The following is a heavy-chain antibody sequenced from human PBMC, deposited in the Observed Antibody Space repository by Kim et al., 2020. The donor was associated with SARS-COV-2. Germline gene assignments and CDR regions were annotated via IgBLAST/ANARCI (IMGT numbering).Heavy chain of an antibody. J-gene: IGHJ4*02. Sequence: SETLSLTCTVSGGSISSSSYYWGWIRQPPGKGLEWIGSIYYSGSTYYNPSLKSRVTISVDTSKNQFSLKLSSVTAADPAVYYCEVDNSAVRGVATNWGQGTLVTVSS. CDR1: GGSISSSSYY. V-gene: IGHV4-39*01. D-gene: IGHD3-10*01. CDR2: IYYSGST. CDR3: EVDNSAVRGVATN.